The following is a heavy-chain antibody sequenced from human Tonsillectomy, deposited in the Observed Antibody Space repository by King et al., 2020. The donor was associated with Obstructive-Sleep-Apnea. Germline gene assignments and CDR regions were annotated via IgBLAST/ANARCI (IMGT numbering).Heavy chain of an antibody. J-gene: IGHJ4*01. CDR2: ISSKAYGGTK. CDR3: TRDSSSLGFDY. Sequence: VQLVESGGGLVQPGRSLRLSGTASGFTFGDYAMSWFRQAPGKGLEWVGFISSKAYGGTKEYAASVKGSFTISRDDFKSIAYLQMNSLKTEDTAVYYCTRDSSSLGFDYWGHGTLVTVSS. V-gene: IGHV3-49*03. D-gene: IGHD2-2*01. CDR1: GFTFGDYA.